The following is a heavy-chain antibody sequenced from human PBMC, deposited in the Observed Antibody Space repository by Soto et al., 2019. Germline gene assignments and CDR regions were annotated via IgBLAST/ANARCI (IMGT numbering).Heavy chain of an antibody. CDR1: GYTLTELS. CDR3: ATGSIAAAGTGLERYYYYYYGIDV. CDR2: FDPEDGET. Sequence: QVQLVQSGAEVKKPGASVKVSCKVSGYTLTELSMHWVRQAPGKGLGWMGGFDPEDGETIYAQKFQGRVTMAEDTSTDTAFMELSCLRSEDTAVYYCATGSIAAAGTGLERYYYYYYGIDVWGQGTTVTVSS. V-gene: IGHV1-24*01. J-gene: IGHJ6*02. D-gene: IGHD6-13*01.